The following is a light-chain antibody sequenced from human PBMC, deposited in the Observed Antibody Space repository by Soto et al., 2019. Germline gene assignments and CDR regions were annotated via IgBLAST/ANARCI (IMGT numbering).Light chain of an antibody. V-gene: IGKV3D-15*01. J-gene: IGKJ5*01. CDR1: QSVTSN. CDR2: GAS. Sequence: ETVMTQSPATLSVSPGERATLSCRASQSVTSNLACYQQKPPHAPRRLLYGASTRATRIPARFSGSGSGTEFALTISSLQSQDFAVYYCQQYNNTPPITFGQGTRLEIK. CDR3: QQYNNTPPIT.